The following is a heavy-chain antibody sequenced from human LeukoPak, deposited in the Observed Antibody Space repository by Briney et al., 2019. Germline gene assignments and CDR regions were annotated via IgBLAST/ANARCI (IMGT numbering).Heavy chain of an antibody. V-gene: IGHV1-8*01. Sequence: ASVKVSCKASGYTFTSCDINWVRQATGQGLEWMGWMNPNSGNTGYAQKFQGRVTMTRNTSISTAYMELSSLRSEDTAVYYCARRESHRLYYYGMDVWGQGTTVTVSS. CDR2: MNPNSGNT. CDR1: GYTFTSCD. D-gene: IGHD3-10*01. J-gene: IGHJ6*02. CDR3: ARRESHRLYYYGMDV.